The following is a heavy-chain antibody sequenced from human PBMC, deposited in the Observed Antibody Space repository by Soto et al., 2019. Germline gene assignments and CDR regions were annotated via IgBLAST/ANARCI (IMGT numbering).Heavy chain of an antibody. CDR3: ARRARRGLLWFGAPDY. Sequence: SETLSLTCAVYGGSFSGYYWSWIRQPPGKGLEWIGEINHSGSTNYNPSLKSRVTISVDTSKNQFSLKLSSVTAADTAVYYCARRARRGLLWFGAPDYWGQGTLVTVSS. CDR2: INHSGST. V-gene: IGHV4-34*01. D-gene: IGHD3-10*01. J-gene: IGHJ4*02. CDR1: GGSFSGYY.